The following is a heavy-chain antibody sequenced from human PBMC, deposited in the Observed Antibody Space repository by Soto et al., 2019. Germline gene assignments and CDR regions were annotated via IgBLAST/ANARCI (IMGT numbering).Heavy chain of an antibody. CDR1: GGSISSGGYS. D-gene: IGHD1-7*01. J-gene: IGHJ4*02. V-gene: IGHV4-30-2*01. Sequence: SETLSLTCAVSGGSISSGGYSWSWIRQPPGKGLEWIGYIYHSGSTYYNPSLKSRVTISVDRSKNQFSLKLSSVTAADTAVYYCARGGWNSRSYYFDYWGQETLVSVSS. CDR2: IYHSGST. CDR3: ARGGWNSRSYYFDY.